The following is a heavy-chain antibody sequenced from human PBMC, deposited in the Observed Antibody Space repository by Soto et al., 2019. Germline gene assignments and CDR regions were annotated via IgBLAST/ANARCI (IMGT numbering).Heavy chain of an antibody. Sequence: QMQLVESGGGLVKPGGSLRLSCAASGFTFSDYYMSWIRQAPGKGLEWISYISSSGTSIYYAESVKGRFTISRDNAKNSLYLQMNGLRAEDTAVYYCARQRDYGDYDGYFDLWGRGTLVTVSP. D-gene: IGHD4-17*01. CDR3: ARQRDYGDYDGYFDL. V-gene: IGHV3-11*01. J-gene: IGHJ2*01. CDR2: ISSSGTSI. CDR1: GFTFSDYY.